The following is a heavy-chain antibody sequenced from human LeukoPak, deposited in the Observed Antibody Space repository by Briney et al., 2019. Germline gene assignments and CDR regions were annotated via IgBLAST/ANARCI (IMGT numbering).Heavy chain of an antibody. CDR3: AKSHYYDISGYSDY. CDR2: ISGSDST. CDR1: GFTFSNYA. J-gene: IGHJ4*02. Sequence: PPGGSLRLSCAASGFTFSNYAMSWVRQAPGKGLECVSAISGSDSTYYADSVKGRFTISRDNSRNTLYLQMNSLRAEDTAVYYCAKSHYYDISGYSDYWGQGTLVTVSS. V-gene: IGHV3-23*01. D-gene: IGHD3-22*01.